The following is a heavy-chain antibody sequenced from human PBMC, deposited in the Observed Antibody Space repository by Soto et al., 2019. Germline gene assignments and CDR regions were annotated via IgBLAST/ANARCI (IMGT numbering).Heavy chain of an antibody. Sequence: QAQLVQSGAEMKRPGASVKVSCKASGYAFTTAGITWVRQAPGQGLEWMGWISTYNGNTNYAQKLQDRATLTTDTSTTTAYMELRDLTSDDTGVYFCARRLYGDYDYWGQGTLLTVSS. CDR2: ISTYNGNT. J-gene: IGHJ4*02. D-gene: IGHD2-8*01. V-gene: IGHV1-18*01. CDR3: ARRLYGDYDY. CDR1: GYAFTTAG.